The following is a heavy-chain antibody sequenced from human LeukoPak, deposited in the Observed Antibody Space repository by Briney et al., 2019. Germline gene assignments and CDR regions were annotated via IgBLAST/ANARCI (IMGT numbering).Heavy chain of an antibody. CDR3: ARDSYASGSRWFGP. D-gene: IGHD3-10*01. V-gene: IGHV4-59*01. CDR2: INYSGST. J-gene: IGHJ5*02. CDR1: GGSIGTYY. Sequence: SETLPLTCTVSGGSIGTYYWNWVRQPPGKGLEWIGYINYSGSTNYNPSLKSRVTISIDTSKNQFSLKLSSVTAADTAVYFCARDSYASGSRWFGPWGQGTLVTVSS.